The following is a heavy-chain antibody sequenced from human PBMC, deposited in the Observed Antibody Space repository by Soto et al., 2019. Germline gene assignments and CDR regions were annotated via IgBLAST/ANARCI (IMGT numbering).Heavy chain of an antibody. Sequence: GGSLRLSCAASAFSFSTSWMHWVRQAPGEGLVWVSRINPDGRTINYADSVKGRFTISRDSAGNALHLAMNYMSAEDTGVYFCARDIGFDYVNWGKGTLVTVS. CDR1: AFSFSTSW. J-gene: IGHJ4*02. D-gene: IGHD5-12*01. CDR3: ARDIGFDYVN. V-gene: IGHV3-74*01. CDR2: INPDGRTI.